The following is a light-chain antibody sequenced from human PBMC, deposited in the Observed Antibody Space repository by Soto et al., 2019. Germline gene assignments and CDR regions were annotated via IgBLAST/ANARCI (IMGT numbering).Light chain of an antibody. CDR1: QSVSSSS. Sequence: EIVLTQSPGTLSLSPGERATLSCRAGQSVSSSSLAWYQQKPGQAPRLLIYDASSRATGIPDRFSGGGSGTDFTLTISRLGPEDFAVYYCQQYGSSPRTFGQGTKVDIK. V-gene: IGKV3-20*01. CDR2: DAS. CDR3: QQYGSSPRT. J-gene: IGKJ1*01.